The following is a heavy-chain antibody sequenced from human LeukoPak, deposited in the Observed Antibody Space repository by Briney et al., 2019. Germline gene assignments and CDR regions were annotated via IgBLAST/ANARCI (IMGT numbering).Heavy chain of an antibody. D-gene: IGHD2-2*01. J-gene: IGHJ3*02. V-gene: IGHV3-11*04. CDR3: ARRCSSTSCWFAFDI. Sequence: PGGSLRLSCAASGFTFSDYYMSWIRQAPGKGLEWVSYISGSGSTIHYADSVKGRFTISRDNAKNSLYLQMNSLRAEDTAVYYCARRCSSTSCWFAFDIWGQGAMVTVSS. CDR2: ISGSGSTI. CDR1: GFTFSDYY.